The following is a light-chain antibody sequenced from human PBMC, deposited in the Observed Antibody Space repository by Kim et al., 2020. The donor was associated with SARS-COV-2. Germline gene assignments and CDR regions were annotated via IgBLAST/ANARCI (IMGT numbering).Light chain of an antibody. J-gene: IGKJ4*01. CDR2: TAS. CDR1: QSIGSW. CDR3: KQYNDYPLT. Sequence: ASVGDRCTITCRASQSIGSWLAWYQQKPGKAPELLIYTASSLESGVPSRFGGSGSGTEFTLTISSQQPEDFATYYCKQYNDYPLTFGGGTKVDIK. V-gene: IGKV1-5*03.